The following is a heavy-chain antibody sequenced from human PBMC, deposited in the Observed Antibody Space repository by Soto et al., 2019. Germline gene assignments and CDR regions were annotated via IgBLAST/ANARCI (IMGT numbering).Heavy chain of an antibody. V-gene: IGHV3-30*18. CDR3: AKDKHIVVVTAPFDY. CDR2: ISYDGSNK. CDR1: GFTFSSYG. Sequence: QVQLVESGGGVVQPGRSLRLSCAASGFTFSSYGMHWVRQAPGKGLEWVAVISYDGSNKYYADSVKGRFTISRDNSKNTLYLQMNSLRAKDTAVYYCAKDKHIVVVTAPFDYWGQGTLVTVSS. J-gene: IGHJ4*02. D-gene: IGHD2-21*02.